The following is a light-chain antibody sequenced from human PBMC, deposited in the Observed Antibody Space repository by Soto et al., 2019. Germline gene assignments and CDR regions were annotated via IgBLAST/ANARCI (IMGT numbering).Light chain of an antibody. Sequence: EIVLTQSPATLSASPGERATLSCRASQSVTNNLAWYQHKPGQAPRLLIYDASTRATGIPARFSGSGSGTEFTLTISSLQPEDFAVYYCHQTNQWPPATLTFGGGTKVEI. CDR3: HQTNQWPPATLT. J-gene: IGKJ4*01. CDR1: QSVTNN. V-gene: IGKV3-15*01. CDR2: DAS.